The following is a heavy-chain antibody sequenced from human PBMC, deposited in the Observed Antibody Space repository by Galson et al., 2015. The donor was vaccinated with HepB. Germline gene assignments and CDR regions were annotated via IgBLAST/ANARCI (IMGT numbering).Heavy chain of an antibody. V-gene: IGHV3-74*01. CDR3: ASIGGGYGLDV. D-gene: IGHD3-16*01. J-gene: IGHJ6*02. Sequence: SLRLSCAAPGFNFRRYYMYWVRQAPGKGLMWVSRINPDGSTTIYADSVRGRFTISRDNAKNTLYLQMDSLRAEDTALYYCASIGGGYGLDVWGQGTTVTVSS. CDR2: INPDGSTT. CDR1: GFNFRRYY.